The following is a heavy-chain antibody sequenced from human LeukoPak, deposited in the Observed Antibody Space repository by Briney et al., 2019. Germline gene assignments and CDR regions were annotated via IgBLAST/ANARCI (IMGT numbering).Heavy chain of an antibody. CDR2: IKQDGIEK. Sequence: GGSLRLSCAASGFTFSSYWMSWARQAPGKGLEGWANIKQDGIEKYYVDSVKGRFTISRENAKNSLYLQMNSLRAEDTAVYYCARDHPGYCSSTSCYRLGDYWGQGTLVTVSS. CDR1: GFTFSSYW. V-gene: IGHV3-7*01. J-gene: IGHJ4*02. D-gene: IGHD2-2*01. CDR3: ARDHPGYCSSTSCYRLGDY.